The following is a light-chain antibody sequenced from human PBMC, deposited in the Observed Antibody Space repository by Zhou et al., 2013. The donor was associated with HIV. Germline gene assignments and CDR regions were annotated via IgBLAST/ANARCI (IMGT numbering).Light chain of an antibody. CDR3: QQYNGWPLT. Sequence: EIVLTQSPGTLSLSPGERATLSCRASQSVSSSYLAWYQQKPGLAPRLLIYGASTRATGIPDRFSGGGSGTDFTLTISSLQSEDFGVYYCQQYNGWPLTFGGGTKVEIK. CDR2: GAS. V-gene: IGKV3-20*01. J-gene: IGKJ4*01. CDR1: QSVSSSY.